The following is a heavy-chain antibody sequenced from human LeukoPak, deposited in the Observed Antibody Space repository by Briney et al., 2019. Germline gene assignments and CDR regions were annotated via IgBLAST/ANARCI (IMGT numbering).Heavy chain of an antibody. CDR3: VRDFMGAGATTAFLHH. Sequence: GGSLRLSCAASGFTFSDYSMNWARQAPGEGLKWVSSISRGSRHLYYAGSVKGRFTISRDDAENSLYLQMNSLRADDMAVYYCVRDFMGAGATTAFLHHWGQGTLVSVSS. V-gene: IGHV3-21*01. J-gene: IGHJ1*01. CDR2: ISRGSRHL. CDR1: GFTFSDYS. D-gene: IGHD1/OR15-1a*01.